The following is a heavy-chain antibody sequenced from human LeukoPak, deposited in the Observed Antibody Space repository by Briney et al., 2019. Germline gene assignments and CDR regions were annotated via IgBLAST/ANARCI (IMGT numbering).Heavy chain of an antibody. V-gene: IGHV1-2*02. D-gene: IGHD3-10*01. CDR1: GYTFTGYY. CDR3: ARDMVRGDYYYGMDV. CDR2: INPNSGGT. Sequence: ASVKVSCKASGYTFTGYYMHWVRQAPGQGLEWMGWINPNSGGTNYAQKFQGRVTMTRDTSISTAYMELSRLRSDDTAVYYCARDMVRGDYYYGMDVWGQGTTVTVSS. J-gene: IGHJ6*02.